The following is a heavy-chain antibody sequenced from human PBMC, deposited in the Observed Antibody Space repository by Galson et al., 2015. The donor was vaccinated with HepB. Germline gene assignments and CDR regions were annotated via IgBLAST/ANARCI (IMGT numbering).Heavy chain of an antibody. D-gene: IGHD6-19*01. Sequence: SLRLSCAASGFTFSSYAMSWVRQAPGKGLEWVSAISGSGGSTYYADSVKGRFTISRDNSKNTLYLQMNSLRAEDTAVYYCAKDPFSGWNIWNWFDPWGQGTLVTVSS. CDR3: AKDPFSGWNIWNWFDP. V-gene: IGHV3-23*01. CDR2: ISGSGGST. J-gene: IGHJ5*02. CDR1: GFTFSSYA.